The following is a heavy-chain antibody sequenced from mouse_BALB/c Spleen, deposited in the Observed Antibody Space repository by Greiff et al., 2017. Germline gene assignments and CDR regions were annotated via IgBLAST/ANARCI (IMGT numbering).Heavy chain of an antibody. V-gene: IGHV1S22*01. J-gene: IGHJ3*01. CDR1: GYTFTSYW. D-gene: IGHD1-1*01. CDR2: IYPGSGST. CDR3: TRSGNYGGWFDY. Sequence: LQQPGSELVRPGASVKLSCKASGYTFTSYWMHWVKQRPGQGLEWIGKIYPGSGSTNYDEKFKSKATLTVDTSSSTAYMQLSSLTSEDSAVYYCTRSGNYGGWFDYWGQGTLVTVSA.